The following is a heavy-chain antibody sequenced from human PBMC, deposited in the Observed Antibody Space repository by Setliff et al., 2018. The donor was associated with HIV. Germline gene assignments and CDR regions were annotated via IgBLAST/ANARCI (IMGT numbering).Heavy chain of an antibody. Sequence: PSETLSLTCTVSGGSISSYYWSWIRQPPGKGLEWIGYIYPSGSTNYNPSLKSPVTMSTDTSKNQFSLELSSVTTSDTAVYYCATSVEVPWNYYMDVWGKGTTVTVSS. CDR1: GGSISSYY. D-gene: IGHD2-2*01. CDR2: IYPSGST. CDR3: ATSVEVPWNYYMDV. J-gene: IGHJ6*03. V-gene: IGHV4-4*08.